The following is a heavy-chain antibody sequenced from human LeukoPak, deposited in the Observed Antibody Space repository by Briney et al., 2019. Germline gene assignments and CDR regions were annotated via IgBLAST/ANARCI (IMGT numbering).Heavy chain of an antibody. D-gene: IGHD3-10*01. CDR1: GGSFSGYY. V-gene: IGHV4-34*01. CDR2: INHSGST. J-gene: IGHJ4*02. Sequence: SEILSLTCAVYGGSFSGYYWSWIRQPPGKGLEWIGEINHSGSTNYNPSLKSRVTISVDTSKIQFSLKLSSVTAADTAVYYCARSLLWFGSHFDYWGQGTLVTVSS. CDR3: ARSLLWFGSHFDY.